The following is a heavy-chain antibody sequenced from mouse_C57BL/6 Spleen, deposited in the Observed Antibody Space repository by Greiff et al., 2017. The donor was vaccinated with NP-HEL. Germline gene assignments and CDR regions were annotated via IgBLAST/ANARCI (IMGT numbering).Heavy chain of an antibody. J-gene: IGHJ3*01. CDR2: IHPNSGST. V-gene: IGHV1-64*01. CDR3: ARSYYYGSSYNGFAY. D-gene: IGHD1-1*01. Sequence: QVQLKQPGAELVKPGASVKLSCKASGYTFTSYWMHWVKQRPGQGLEWIGMIHPNSGSTNYNEKFKSKATLTVDKSSSTAYMQLSSLTSEDSAVYYCARSYYYGSSYNGFAYWGQGTLVTVSA. CDR1: GYTFTSYW.